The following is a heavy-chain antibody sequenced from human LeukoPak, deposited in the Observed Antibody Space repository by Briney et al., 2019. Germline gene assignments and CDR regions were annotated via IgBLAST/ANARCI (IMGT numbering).Heavy chain of an antibody. CDR3: ARNASLVPAAMAGRNGFDS. V-gene: IGHV4-38-2*01. CDR1: ASSIISDYY. D-gene: IGHD2-2*01. CDR2: IYHSGST. J-gene: IGHJ5*01. Sequence: PSETLSLTCAVSASSIISDYYWAWIRQPPGKGLEWIASIYHSGSTHYNPSLKSRGTISVDTSKNEFTLKLSSVTAADTAVYYCARNASLVPAAMAGRNGFDSWGQGTLVTVSS.